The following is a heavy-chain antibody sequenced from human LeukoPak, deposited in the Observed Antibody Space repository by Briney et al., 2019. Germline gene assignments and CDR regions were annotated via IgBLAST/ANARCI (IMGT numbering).Heavy chain of an antibody. D-gene: IGHD3-10*01. V-gene: IGHV3-30-3*01. J-gene: IGHJ4*02. Sequence: GGSLRLSCAASGFTYNICAMHWVRQAPGKGLEWVTTISYDGNNKYYADSVRGRFTISRDNSKNTLYLQMNSLRAEDTAVYYCATQWFGELLPDYWGQGTLVTVSS. CDR2: ISYDGNNK. CDR1: GFTYNICA. CDR3: ATQWFGELLPDY.